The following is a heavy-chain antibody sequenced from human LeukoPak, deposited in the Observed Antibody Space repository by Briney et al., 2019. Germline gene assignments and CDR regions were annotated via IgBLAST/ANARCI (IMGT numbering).Heavy chain of an antibody. CDR2: ISYDGSNK. Sequence: GGSLRLSCAASGFTFSSYAMHWVRQAPGKGLEWVAVISYDGSNKYYADSVKGRFTISRDNAKNSLYLQMNSLRAEDTAVYYCARDSDFGVVIAYFDYWGQGTLVTVSS. V-gene: IGHV3-30-3*01. J-gene: IGHJ4*02. D-gene: IGHD3-3*01. CDR1: GFTFSSYA. CDR3: ARDSDFGVVIAYFDY.